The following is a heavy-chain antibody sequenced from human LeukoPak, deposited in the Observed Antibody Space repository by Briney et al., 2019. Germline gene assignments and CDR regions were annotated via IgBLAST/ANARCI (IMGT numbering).Heavy chain of an antibody. CDR1: GYTFTGYY. J-gene: IGHJ4*02. CDR2: INPSGGST. V-gene: IGHV1-46*01. D-gene: IGHD2-21*02. CDR3: ARDGSGGDRGFDY. Sequence: VKVSCKASGYTFTGYYMHWVRQAPGQGLEWMGIINPSGGSTSYAQKFQGRVTMTRDTSTSTVYMELSSLRSEDTAVYYCARDGSGGDRGFDYWGQGTLVTVSS.